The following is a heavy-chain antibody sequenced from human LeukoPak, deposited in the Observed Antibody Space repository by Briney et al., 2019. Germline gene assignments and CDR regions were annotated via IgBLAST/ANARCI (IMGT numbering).Heavy chain of an antibody. CDR2: INHSGST. D-gene: IGHD6-13*01. V-gene: IGHV4-34*01. Sequence: SETLSLTCAVYGGSFSGYYWSWIRQPPGKGLEWIGEINHSGSTNYNPSLKSQVTISVDTSKNQFSLKLSSVTAADTAVYYCARALSSSWYGQYYYYYMDVWGKGTTVTVSS. CDR1: GGSFSGYY. J-gene: IGHJ6*03. CDR3: ARALSSSWYGQYYYYYMDV.